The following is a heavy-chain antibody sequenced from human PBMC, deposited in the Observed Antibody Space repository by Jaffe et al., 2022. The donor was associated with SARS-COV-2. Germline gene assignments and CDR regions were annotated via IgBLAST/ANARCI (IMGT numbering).Heavy chain of an antibody. CDR2: IRSKANSYAT. Sequence: EVQLVESGGGLVQPGGSLKLSCAASGFTFSGSAMHWVRQASGKGLEWVGRIRSKANSYATAYAASVKGRFTISRDDSKNTAYLQMNSLKTEDTAVYYCTSPGYYDSSGYYYVGDYWGQGTLVTVSS. D-gene: IGHD3-22*01. V-gene: IGHV3-73*01. J-gene: IGHJ4*02. CDR1: GFTFSGSA. CDR3: TSPGYYDSSGYYYVGDY.